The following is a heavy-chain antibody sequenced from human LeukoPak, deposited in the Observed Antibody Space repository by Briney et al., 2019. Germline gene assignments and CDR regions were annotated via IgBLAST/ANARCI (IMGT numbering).Heavy chain of an antibody. CDR1: GVTLSNYG. CDR2: KSDSGGRT. V-gene: IGHV3-23*01. D-gene: IGHD3-22*01. Sequence: GGSLRLSCAVYGVTLSNYGMSWVRQAPGKGLEWVAGKSDSGGRTNYADSVKGRFTISRDNPKNTLYLRMNSLRAEDTAAYFCAKRGVVIRVILVGFHKEAYYFDSWGQGALVTVSS. CDR3: AKRGVVIRVILVGFHKEAYYFDS. J-gene: IGHJ4*02.